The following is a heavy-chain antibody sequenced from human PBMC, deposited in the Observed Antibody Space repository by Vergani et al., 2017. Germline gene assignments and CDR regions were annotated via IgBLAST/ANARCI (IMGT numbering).Heavy chain of an antibody. J-gene: IGHJ4*02. CDR2: INSDGSSK. Sequence: EVQLVESGGGIVQPGGSLRLSCAASGFTFSSYWIHGVRQGPGKGLVWVSRINSDGSSKSYADSVNGRFTISRDNAKNTLYLHMNSLRAEDTAVYYCARAERQGFDYWGQGTLVTVSS. CDR1: GFTFSSYW. CDR3: ARAERQGFDY. V-gene: IGHV3-74*01.